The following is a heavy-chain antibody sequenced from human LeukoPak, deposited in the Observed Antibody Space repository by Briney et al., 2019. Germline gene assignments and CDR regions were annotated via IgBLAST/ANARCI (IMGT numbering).Heavy chain of an antibody. CDR2: ITWNGNSV. CDR1: GFPPDGYA. J-gene: IGHJ3*02. CDR3: ARAGITMIVPEGAFDI. V-gene: IGHV3-9*02. Sequence: GGSLRLSCAVSGFPPDGYAIHWVRHAPGKGLEWVSGITWNGNSVAYADSVKGRFTISRDNAQNSLYLQMNSLRAEDTAVYYCARAGITMIVPEGAFDIWGQGTMVTVSS. D-gene: IGHD3-22*01.